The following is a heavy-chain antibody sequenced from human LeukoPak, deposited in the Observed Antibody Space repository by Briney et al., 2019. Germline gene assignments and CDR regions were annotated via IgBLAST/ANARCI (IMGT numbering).Heavy chain of an antibody. CDR1: GFTFSSYS. D-gene: IGHD4-17*01. Sequence: GGSLRLSCAASGFTFSSYSMNWVRQAPGKGLEWVSSISSSSSYIYYADSVKGRFTISRDNSKNTLYLQMNSLRAEDTAVYYCAKDPYYGDPYYFDYWGQGTLVTVSS. J-gene: IGHJ4*02. CDR3: AKDPYYGDPYYFDY. CDR2: ISSSSSYI. V-gene: IGHV3-21*04.